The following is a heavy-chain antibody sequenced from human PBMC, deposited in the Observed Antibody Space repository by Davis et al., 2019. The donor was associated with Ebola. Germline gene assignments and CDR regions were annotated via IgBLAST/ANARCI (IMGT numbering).Heavy chain of an antibody. Sequence: PAGSLRLSCEASGFTFRNYAMNWVRQGPGQGLEWVSGISGAGYNTYHADSVKGRFTISRDNSKNTLYLQMNSLSADDTAVYYCATCGFCVSSSGIDYRGQGTLVTVSS. CDR2: ISGAGYNT. J-gene: IGHJ4*02. CDR3: ATCGFCVSSSGIDY. CDR1: GFTFRNYA. V-gene: IGHV3-23*01. D-gene: IGHD6-19*01.